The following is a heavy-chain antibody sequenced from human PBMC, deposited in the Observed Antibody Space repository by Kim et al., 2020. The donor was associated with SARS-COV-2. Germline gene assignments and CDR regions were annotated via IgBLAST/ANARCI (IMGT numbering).Heavy chain of an antibody. CDR3: ARLPQSIGVDY. J-gene: IGHJ4*02. Sequence: GGSLRLSCAASGFTFSSYAMHWVRQAPGKGLEWVAVISYDGNNKYYADSVKGRFTISRDNSKNTLYLQMNSLRAEDTAVYYCARLPQSIGVDYWGQGTLVTVSS. CDR1: GFTFSSYA. V-gene: IGHV3-30-3*01. CDR2: ISYDGNNK.